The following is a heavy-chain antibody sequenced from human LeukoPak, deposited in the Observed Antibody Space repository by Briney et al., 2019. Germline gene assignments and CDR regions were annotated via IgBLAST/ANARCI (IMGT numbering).Heavy chain of an antibody. V-gene: IGHV1-24*01. CDR3: ATAVLVGATAGFDY. D-gene: IGHD1-26*01. CDR1: GYTLTELS. J-gene: IGHJ4*02. CDR2: FDPEDGET. Sequence: GASVKVSCKVSGYTLTELSMHWVRQAPGKGLEWMGGFDPEDGETIYAQKFQGRVTMTEDTSTDTAYMELSSLRSEDTAVYYCATAVLVGATAGFDYWGQGILVTVSS.